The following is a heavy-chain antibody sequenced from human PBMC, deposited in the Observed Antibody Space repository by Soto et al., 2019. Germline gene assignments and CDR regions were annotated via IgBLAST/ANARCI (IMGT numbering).Heavy chain of an antibody. CDR3: XXXXPHSSGXXXFDP. CDR1: GGSISSGGYY. CDR2: IYYSGST. D-gene: IGHD3-22*01. V-gene: IGHV4-31*03. Sequence: QVQLQESGPGLVKPSQTLSLTCTVSGGSISSGGYYWSWIRQHPGKGXEWIGYIYYSGSTYYNPSLKSRVTISVDXXXXXXXXXXXXXXXXXXXXXXXXXXPHSSGXXXFDPWGQGTLVTVSS. J-gene: IGHJ5*02.